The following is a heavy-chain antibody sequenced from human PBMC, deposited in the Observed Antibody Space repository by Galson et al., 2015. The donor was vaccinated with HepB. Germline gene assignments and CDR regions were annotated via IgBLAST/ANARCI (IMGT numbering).Heavy chain of an antibody. D-gene: IGHD3/OR15-3a*01. CDR3: SPKDLGLTSFAY. CDR1: GFSLNSRGVR. CDR2: IFWDDDQ. V-gene: IGHV2-5*02. Sequence: PALVKPTQPLTLTCTFSGFSLNSRGVRVGWIRQPPGKALEWLALIFWDDDQRYTPLLKSRLSVTKGTSKNQVVLKLTSVDPLATATYFLSPKDLGLTSFAYWGQGTLVTVSS. J-gene: IGHJ4*02.